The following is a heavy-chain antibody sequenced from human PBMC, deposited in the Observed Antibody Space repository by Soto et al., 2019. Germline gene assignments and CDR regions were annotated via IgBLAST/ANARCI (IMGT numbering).Heavy chain of an antibody. V-gene: IGHV3-73*01. D-gene: IGHD5-12*01. Sequence: GGSLRLSCAASGFTFSSYSMNWVRQAPGKGLEWVGRVRSKPNNYATSYAASVKGRFTISRDDSKNTAYLQMNSLKTEDTALYYCTSTWGRVATNAEATRTYDYWGQGTLVTVSS. CDR1: GFTFSSYS. CDR3: TSTWGRVATNAEATRTYDY. J-gene: IGHJ4*02. CDR2: VRSKPNNYAT.